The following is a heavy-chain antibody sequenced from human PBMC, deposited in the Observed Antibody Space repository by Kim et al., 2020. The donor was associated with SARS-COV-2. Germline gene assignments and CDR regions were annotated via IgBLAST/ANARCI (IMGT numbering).Heavy chain of an antibody. V-gene: IGHV1-46*01. J-gene: IGHJ4*02. Sequence: SGGSTSNAQKFQGRVTMTRDTSTSTVYMELSSLRSEDTAVYYCARDDGFRWGQGTLVTVSS. CDR2: SGGST. CDR3: ARDDGFR.